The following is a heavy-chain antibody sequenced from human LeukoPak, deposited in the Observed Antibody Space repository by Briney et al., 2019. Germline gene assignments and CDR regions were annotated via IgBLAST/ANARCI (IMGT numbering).Heavy chain of an antibody. CDR2: MNPNSGNT. CDR3: ARGDLYNWNYYMDV. CDR1: GYTFTSYD. V-gene: IGHV1-8*03. J-gene: IGHJ6*03. D-gene: IGHD1-20*01. Sequence: ASVKVSCKASGYTFTSYDINWVRQATGQGLEWMGWMNPNSGNTGYAQKFQGRVTITRNTSISTAYMELSSLRSEDTAVYYCARGDLYNWNYYMDVWGKGTTVTVSS.